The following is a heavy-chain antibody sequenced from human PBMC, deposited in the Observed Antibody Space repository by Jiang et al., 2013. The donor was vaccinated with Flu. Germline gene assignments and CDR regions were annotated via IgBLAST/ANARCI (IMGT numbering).Heavy chain of an antibody. V-gene: IGHV4-4*02. Sequence: TLSLSCDVTGVSISNTNWWSWVRQPPGRGLEWIGEIYHTGSTYYNPSLKSRVTISADTSKNQFSVKLTSVTAADTAVYYCARYFDGYAMDVWGQGTTVTVSS. D-gene: IGHD3-9*01. CDR2: IYHTGST. CDR1: GVSISNTNW. CDR3: ARYFDGYAMDV. J-gene: IGHJ6*02.